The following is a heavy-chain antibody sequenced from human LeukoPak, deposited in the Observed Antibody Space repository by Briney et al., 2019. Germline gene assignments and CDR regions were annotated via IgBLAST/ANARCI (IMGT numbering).Heavy chain of an antibody. CDR2: IYHSGST. J-gene: IGHJ4*02. V-gene: IGHV4-30-2*01. CDR1: GGSISSGGYY. CDR3: ASWAKLRAPDY. Sequence: PSQTLSLTCTVSGGSISSGGYYWSWIRQPPGKGLEWIGYIYHSGSTYYNPSLKSRVTISVDRSKNQFSLKLSSVTAADTAVYYCASWAKLRAPDYWGQGTLVTVSS. D-gene: IGHD3-3*01.